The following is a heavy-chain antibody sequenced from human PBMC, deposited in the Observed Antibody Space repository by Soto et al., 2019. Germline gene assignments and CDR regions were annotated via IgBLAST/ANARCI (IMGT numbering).Heavy chain of an antibody. D-gene: IGHD1-26*01. J-gene: IGHJ4*02. Sequence: QVQLVQSGAEMKQPGASVKLSCQASGYIFIHCFMHWVRQAPGQGLEWMGGINPSSGTTTYAQKFQCRVTVTRDNSTSTVYMELSSLGSGDTAMYYCARSLGETTSLFDYWGQGSLVTVSA. CDR2: INPSSGTT. CDR1: GYIFIHCF. V-gene: IGHV1-46*01. CDR3: ARSLGETTSLFDY.